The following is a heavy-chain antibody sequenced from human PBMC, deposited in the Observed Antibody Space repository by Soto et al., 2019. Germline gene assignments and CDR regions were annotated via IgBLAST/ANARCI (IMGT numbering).Heavy chain of an antibody. J-gene: IGHJ5*02. CDR2: ISAYNGNT. CDR3: ARGWGGYCSSTSCYGWFDP. CDR1: GYTFTSYG. V-gene: IGHV1-18*01. Sequence: ASVKGSCKASGYTFTSYGISWLRQAPGQGLEWMGWISAYNGNTNYAQKLQGRVTMTTDTSTSTAYMELRSLRSDDTAVYYCARGWGGYCSSTSCYGWFDPWGQGTLVTVSS. D-gene: IGHD2-2*01.